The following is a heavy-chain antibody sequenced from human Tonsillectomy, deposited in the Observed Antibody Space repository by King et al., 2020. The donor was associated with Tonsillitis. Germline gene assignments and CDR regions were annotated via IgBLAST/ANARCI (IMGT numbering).Heavy chain of an antibody. V-gene: IGHV3-30*02. J-gene: IGHJ4*02. CDR1: AFTFSSYG. Sequence: VQLVESGGGVVQPGGSLRLSCAASAFTFSSYGMHWVRQAPGKGLEWVAFIWNDETNKYYADSVKGRFTISRDNSKNTLYLQMNSLRAEDTAVYYCAKNWNMDYWSQGTLVTVSS. D-gene: IGHD1-1*01. CDR2: IWNDETNK. CDR3: AKNWNMDY.